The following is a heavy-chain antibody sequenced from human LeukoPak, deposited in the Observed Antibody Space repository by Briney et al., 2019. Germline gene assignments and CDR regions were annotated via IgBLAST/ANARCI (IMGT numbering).Heavy chain of an antibody. CDR2: INPSGGST. Sequence: ASVKVSCKASGYTFTSYYMHWVRQAPGQGLEWMGIINPSGGSTSYAQKFQGRVTMTRDTSTSTVYMELSSLISEDTAVYYCARERVVIPDLGDYDYYYMDVWGKGTLVTVSS. CDR1: GYTFTSYY. V-gene: IGHV1-46*01. J-gene: IGHJ6*03. D-gene: IGHD2-21*01. CDR3: ARERVVIPDLGDYDYYYMDV.